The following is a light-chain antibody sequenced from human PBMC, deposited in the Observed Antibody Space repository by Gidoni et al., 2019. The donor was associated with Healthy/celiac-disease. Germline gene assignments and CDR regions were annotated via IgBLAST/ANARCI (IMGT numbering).Light chain of an antibody. J-gene: IGKJ2*01. CDR3: QQRSNWPPYP. CDR1: QSVRSY. CDR2: DAS. Sequence: EIVLTQSPATLSLSPGERATLSCSASQSVRSYLAWYQQKPGKAPRLLIYDASNSATGIPARFSGSGSVTDFTLTIRSLDPEDFAVYYCQQRSNWPPYPFGQGTKLEIK. V-gene: IGKV3-11*01.